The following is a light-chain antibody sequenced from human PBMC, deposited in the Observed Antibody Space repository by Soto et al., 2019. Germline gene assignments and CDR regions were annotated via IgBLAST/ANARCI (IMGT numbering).Light chain of an antibody. Sequence: EIVLTQSPGTLSLSPGERATLSCRASQSVSSSYLAWYQQKPGQAPRLLIYGASSRATGILDRFSGSGSGTDFNLTISRLEPEDFAVYYCQQYGSSPRVTFGGGTKVEIK. V-gene: IGKV3-20*01. CDR2: GAS. CDR3: QQYGSSPRVT. J-gene: IGKJ4*01. CDR1: QSVSSSY.